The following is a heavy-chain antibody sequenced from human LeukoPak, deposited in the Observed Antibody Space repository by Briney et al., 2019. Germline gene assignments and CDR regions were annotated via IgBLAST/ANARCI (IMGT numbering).Heavy chain of an antibody. V-gene: IGHV3-11*04. J-gene: IGHJ3*02. D-gene: IGHD5-24*01. CDR2: ISSSSSTI. CDR3: ARARWDGMYAFDI. CDR1: GFTFSDYY. Sequence: GGSLRLSCAASGFTFSDYYMSWIRQAPGKGLEWVSYISSSSSTIYYADSVKGRFTISRDNAKNSLYLQMNSLRAEDTAVYYCARARWDGMYAFDIWAQGTMVTVSS.